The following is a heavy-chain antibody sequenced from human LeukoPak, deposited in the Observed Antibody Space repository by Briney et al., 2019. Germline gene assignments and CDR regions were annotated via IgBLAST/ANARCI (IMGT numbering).Heavy chain of an antibody. V-gene: IGHV3-33*01. Sequence: GESLTLSCAASGFTFSSYGMHWLRQAPGKGLEGVEDIWNDGSNKYYADSVKGRFTTFRDNSKNTLYLQTNSLRAEDTAVYYCARGRGGGLHGCDYWGQGTLVTVSS. J-gene: IGHJ4*02. CDR1: GFTFSSYG. D-gene: IGHD4-23*01. CDR2: IWNDGSNK. CDR3: ARGRGGGLHGCDY.